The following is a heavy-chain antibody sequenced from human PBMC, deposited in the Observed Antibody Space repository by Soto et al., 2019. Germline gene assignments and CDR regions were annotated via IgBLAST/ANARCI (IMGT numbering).Heavy chain of an antibody. V-gene: IGHV4-39*01. Sequence: LSLTCSVSGDSITSSSYYWGWIRQPPGKGLEWIGSIYYSGSTYYNPSLKSRVTISVDTSKSQFSLKLSSVTATDTAVYYCARHPFYGAYIYYFDSWGQGTLVTVSS. CDR1: GDSITSSSYY. J-gene: IGHJ4*02. D-gene: IGHD4-17*01. CDR2: IYYSGST. CDR3: ARHPFYGAYIYYFDS.